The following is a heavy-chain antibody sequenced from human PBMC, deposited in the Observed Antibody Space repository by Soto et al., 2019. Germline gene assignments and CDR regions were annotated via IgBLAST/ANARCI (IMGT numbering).Heavy chain of an antibody. CDR2: INHSGST. CDR3: ARADGAQGRHIRITMVRGAAIDY. V-gene: IGHV4-34*01. CDR1: GGSFSGYY. Sequence: SETLSLTCAVYGGSFSGYYWSWIRQPPGKGLEWIGEINHSGSTNYNPSLKSRVTISVDTSKNQFSLKLSSVTAADTAVYYCARADGAQGRHIRITMVRGAAIDYWGQGTLVTVSS. J-gene: IGHJ4*02. D-gene: IGHD3-10*01.